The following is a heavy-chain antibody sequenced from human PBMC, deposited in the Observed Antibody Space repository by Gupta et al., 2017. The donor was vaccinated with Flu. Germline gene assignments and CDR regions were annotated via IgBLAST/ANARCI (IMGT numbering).Heavy chain of an antibody. CDR2: ILPIFDKV. CDR3: ARAADDGNYVDWYFDL. Sequence: QVQLVQSGAEVKPPGSSVRVSCKASGGTFTISSITWVRQAPGQGLEWMGGILPIFDKVKYAQKFQGRVTITADKSTGTAYMELRRLRSEETAVYYCARAADDGNYVDWYFDLWGRGTLVNVSS. CDR1: GGTFTISS. J-gene: IGHJ2*01. V-gene: IGHV1-69*06. D-gene: IGHD1-7*01.